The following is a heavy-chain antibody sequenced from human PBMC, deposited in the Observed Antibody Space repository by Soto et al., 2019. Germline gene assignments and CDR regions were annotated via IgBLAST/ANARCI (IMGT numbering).Heavy chain of an antibody. Sequence: EVQLLASGGGLVQPGGPLRLSCAASGFTFSTYAMTWVRQAPGKGPEWVSRIGDSEGETTHYADSVKGGFTISRDNAKNTLYLQMNSLRVEDTAIYYCAKGYCGGGRCYDLDNWFDSWGQGTRVTVSS. CDR3: AKGYCGGGRCYDLDNWFDS. D-gene: IGHD2-15*01. J-gene: IGHJ5*01. CDR1: GFTFSTYA. V-gene: IGHV3-23*01. CDR2: IGDSEGETT.